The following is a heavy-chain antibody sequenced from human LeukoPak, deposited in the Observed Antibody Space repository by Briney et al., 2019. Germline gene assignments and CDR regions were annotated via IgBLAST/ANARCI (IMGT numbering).Heavy chain of an antibody. Sequence: SETLSLTCTVSGGSISSYYWSWIRQPPGKGLEWIGYIYYSGSTNYNPSLKSRVTISVDTSKNQFSLKLSSVTAADTAVHYCARLYYDSYGMGVWGQGTTVTVSS. CDR3: ARLYYDSYGMGV. D-gene: IGHD3-3*01. CDR2: IYYSGST. J-gene: IGHJ6*02. CDR1: GGSISSYY. V-gene: IGHV4-59*08.